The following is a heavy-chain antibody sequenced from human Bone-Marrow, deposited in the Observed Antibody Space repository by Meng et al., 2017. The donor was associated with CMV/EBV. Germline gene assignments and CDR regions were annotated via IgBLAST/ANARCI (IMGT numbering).Heavy chain of an antibody. CDR3: ARRPYCSSTSCQNYYYYGMDV. J-gene: IGHJ6*02. Sequence: SVQVSWKASGGTFSSYTISWVRQAPGQGLEWMGRIIPILGIANYAQKFQGRVTITADKSTSTAYMELSSLRSEDTAVYYCARRPYCSSTSCQNYYYYGMDVWGQGTTVTVSS. D-gene: IGHD2-2*01. CDR2: IIPILGIA. V-gene: IGHV1-69*02. CDR1: GGTFSSYT.